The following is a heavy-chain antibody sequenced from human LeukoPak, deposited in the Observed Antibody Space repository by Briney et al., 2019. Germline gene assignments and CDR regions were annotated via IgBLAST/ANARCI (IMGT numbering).Heavy chain of an antibody. CDR2: IYSGGGT. Sequence: GGSLRLSCAASGFTVSNNYMSWVRQAPGEGLEWVSVIYSGGGTFYSDSVKGRFTISRDYSKNTLYLQMNSLRADDTAVYYCARDSSGPAFWGQGTLVTVSS. J-gene: IGHJ4*02. CDR1: GFTVSNNY. CDR3: ARDSSGPAF. D-gene: IGHD6-19*01. V-gene: IGHV3-53*01.